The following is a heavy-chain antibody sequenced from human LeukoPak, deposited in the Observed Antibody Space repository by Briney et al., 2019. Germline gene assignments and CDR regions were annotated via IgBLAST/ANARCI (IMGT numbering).Heavy chain of an antibody. J-gene: IGHJ5*02. Sequence: KASETLSLTCTVSGGSISSSDYYWGWIRHPPGKGLEWIGNIYYTGGPSYNSSLKSRVTISVDTSKNQFSLQLSSVTAADTAVYYCARENYCTNGVCWAFDPWGQGTLVTVSS. CDR2: IYYTGGP. CDR3: ARENYCTNGVCWAFDP. CDR1: GGSISSSDYY. D-gene: IGHD2-8*01. V-gene: IGHV4-39*07.